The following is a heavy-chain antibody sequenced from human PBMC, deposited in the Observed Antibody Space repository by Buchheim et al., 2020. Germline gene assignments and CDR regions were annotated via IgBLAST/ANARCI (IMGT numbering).Heavy chain of an antibody. V-gene: IGHV3-73*02. CDR1: GFTFTGSA. CDR2: IRSKAHNYAS. Sequence: EVQLVESGGDLVQPGGSLKLSCAASGFTFTGSAVQWVRQASGKGLEWVGRIRSKAHNYASVFVASVKGRFTISSDDSKNTAYLQMNSLKTEDTAVYYCTTNGDYRNWYFDLWGRGTL. CDR3: TTNGDYRNWYFDL. J-gene: IGHJ2*01. D-gene: IGHD4-17*01.